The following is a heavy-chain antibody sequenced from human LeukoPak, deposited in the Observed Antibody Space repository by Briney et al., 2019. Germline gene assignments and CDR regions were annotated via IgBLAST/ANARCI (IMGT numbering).Heavy chain of an antibody. D-gene: IGHD3-22*01. V-gene: IGHV3-48*03. CDR1: GFTFSSYE. Sequence: GGSLRLSCAASGFTFSSYEMNWVRQAPGKGLEWVSYISSSGSTIYYADSVKGRFTISRDNAKNSLYLQMNSLRAEDTAVYYCARDRAYYDSSNYYAGPVYWGQGALVTVSS. CDR2: ISSSGSTI. J-gene: IGHJ4*02. CDR3: ARDRAYYDSSNYYAGPVY.